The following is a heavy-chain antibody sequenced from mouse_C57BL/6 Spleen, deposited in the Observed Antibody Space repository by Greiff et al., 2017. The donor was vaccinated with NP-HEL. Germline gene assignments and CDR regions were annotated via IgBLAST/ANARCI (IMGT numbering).Heavy chain of an antibody. J-gene: IGHJ4*01. CDR3: ARDGAGDYAMDY. CDR2: ISDGGSYT. Sequence: DVMLVESGGGLVKPGGSLKLSCAASGFTFSSYAMSWVRQTPEKRLEWVATISDGGSYTYYPDNVKGRFTISRDNAKNNLYLQMSHLKSEDTAMYYCARDGAGDYAMDYWGQGTSVTVSS. CDR1: GFTFSSYA. V-gene: IGHV5-4*01.